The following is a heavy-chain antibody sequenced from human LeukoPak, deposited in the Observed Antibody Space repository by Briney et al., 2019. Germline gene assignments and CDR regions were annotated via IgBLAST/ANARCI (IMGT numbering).Heavy chain of an antibody. CDR3: AKRPSDYGDYVTYFDY. J-gene: IGHJ4*02. D-gene: IGHD4-17*01. CDR2: ISDDGRNK. CDR1: GFIFISYG. V-gene: IGHV3-30*18. Sequence: GGSLRLSCAPSGFIFISYGMHWVRQAPGKGLEWVGDISDDGRNKNCADCVKGRFTISRDNSKDTLYLQMNSLRDEDTAVYCCAKRPSDYGDYVTYFDYWGQGTLVTVSS.